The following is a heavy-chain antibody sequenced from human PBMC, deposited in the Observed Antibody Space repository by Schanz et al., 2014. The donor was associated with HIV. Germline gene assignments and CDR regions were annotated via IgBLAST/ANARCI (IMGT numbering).Heavy chain of an antibody. CDR1: GYTFTGYY. D-gene: IGHD2-15*01. Sequence: QVQLVQSGAEVKKPGASVKVSCKASGYTFTGYYMHWVRQAPGQGLEWMGWINPNSGGTNYAQKFQGRVTMTRDTDISTAYMELSRLRSDDTAVYYCARGRSGYCSGGSCPYGRYYFDYWGQGTLVTVSS. J-gene: IGHJ4*02. CDR2: INPNSGGT. CDR3: ARGRSGYCSGGSCPYGRYYFDY. V-gene: IGHV1-2*02.